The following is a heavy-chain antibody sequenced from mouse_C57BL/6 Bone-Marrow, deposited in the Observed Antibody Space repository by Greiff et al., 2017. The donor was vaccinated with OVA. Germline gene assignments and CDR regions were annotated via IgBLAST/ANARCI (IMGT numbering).Heavy chain of an antibody. J-gene: IGHJ3*01. D-gene: IGHD2-3*01. CDR3: ERGHSGYCRGFAY. CDR1: GYTFTDHT. V-gene: IGHV1-78*01. Sequence: QVQLQQSDAELVKPGASVKISCKVSGYTFTDHTIHWMKQRPEQGLDWIGYIYPRAGSPPYHEKFKGKATLTADKSSSTAYMQLNSLTSEDAAVYVCERGHSGYCRGFAYWGQGTLVTVSA. CDR2: IYPRAGSP.